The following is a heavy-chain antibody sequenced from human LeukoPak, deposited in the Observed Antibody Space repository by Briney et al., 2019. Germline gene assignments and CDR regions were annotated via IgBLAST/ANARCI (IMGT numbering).Heavy chain of an antibody. CDR3: AKDIGGDVIPRRFDY. CDR2: IAWNSGIT. J-gene: IGHJ4*02. V-gene: IGHV3-9*01. CDR1: GFTFDDYT. Sequence: PGGSLRLSCAASGFTFDDYTMHWVRQVPGKGLEWVSGIAWNSGITGYADSVKGRFTISRDNAKNSLSLQMNSLRAEDTAFYYCAKDIGGDVIPRRFDYWGQGTLVTVSS. D-gene: IGHD3-10*01.